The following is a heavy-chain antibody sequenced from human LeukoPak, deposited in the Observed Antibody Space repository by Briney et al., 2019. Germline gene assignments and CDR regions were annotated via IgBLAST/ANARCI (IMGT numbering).Heavy chain of an antibody. CDR2: MNPNSGNT. CDR1: GYTFTSYD. D-gene: IGHD3-10*01. CDR3: ARTYPPVIPWFGALSGTDASDL. V-gene: IGHV1-8*01. J-gene: IGHJ3*01. Sequence: ASVKVSCKASGYTFTSYDINWVRQATGQGLEWMGWMNPNSGNTGYAQKFQGRVTMTRNTSMSTAYMELSSLRSEDTAVYYCARTYPPVIPWFGALSGTDASDLWAQETMVTASS.